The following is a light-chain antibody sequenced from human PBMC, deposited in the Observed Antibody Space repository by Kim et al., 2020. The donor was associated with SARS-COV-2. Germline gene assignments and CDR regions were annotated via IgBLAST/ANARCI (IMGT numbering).Light chain of an antibody. J-gene: IGLJ3*02. CDR2: LNSDGSH. Sequence: QLVLTQSPSASASLGASVKLTCTLSSGHSNYAIAWHQQQPEKGPRFLMNLNSDGSHSKGDGIPDRFSGSSSGAERYLTISSLQSEDEADYYCQTWGTGILVFGEGTQLTVL. CDR1: SGHSNYA. CDR3: QTWGTGILV. V-gene: IGLV4-69*01.